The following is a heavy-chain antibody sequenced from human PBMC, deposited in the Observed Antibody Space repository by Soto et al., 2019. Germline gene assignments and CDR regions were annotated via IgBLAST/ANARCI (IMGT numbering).Heavy chain of an antibody. Sequence: SETLSLTCTVSGGSISGDYWGWIRQPPGKGLEWIATIYYSGRTFYNLSLESRVTIYVDTSRDQFSLKLTSVTPADTAVYYCARLPRTTTSGSGTDFWGQGTLVTVSS. CDR3: ARLPRTTTSGSGTDF. J-gene: IGHJ4*02. CDR2: IYYSGRT. D-gene: IGHD3-10*01. V-gene: IGHV4-39*01. CDR1: GGSISGDY.